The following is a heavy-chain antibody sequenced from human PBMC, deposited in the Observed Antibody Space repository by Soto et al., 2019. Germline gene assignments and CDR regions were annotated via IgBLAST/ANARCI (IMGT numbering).Heavy chain of an antibody. Sequence: GGSLRLSCAASGFTFSSYSMNWVRQAPGKGLEWVSSISSSSSYIYYADSVKGRFTISRDNAKNSLYLQMNSLRAEDTAVYYCARDLRTLGRYYMDVWGKGTTVTVSS. J-gene: IGHJ6*03. D-gene: IGHD1-1*01. CDR1: GFTFSSYS. V-gene: IGHV3-21*01. CDR3: ARDLRTLGRYYMDV. CDR2: ISSSSSYI.